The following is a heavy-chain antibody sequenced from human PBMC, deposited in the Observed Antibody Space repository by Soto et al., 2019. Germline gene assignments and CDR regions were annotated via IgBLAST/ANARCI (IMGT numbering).Heavy chain of an antibody. Sequence: QVQLVDSGGGVVQPGRSLRLSCAASGFTFSSYAMHWVRQAPGKGLEWVPVISYDGSNKYYADSVKGRFTISRDNSKNTLYLQMNSLRTEDTAVYYCARPLWRDDYNWGYFDLWGRGTLVTVSS. J-gene: IGHJ2*01. D-gene: IGHD4-4*01. CDR3: ARPLWRDDYNWGYFDL. CDR1: GFTFSSYA. CDR2: ISYDGSNK. V-gene: IGHV3-30-3*01.